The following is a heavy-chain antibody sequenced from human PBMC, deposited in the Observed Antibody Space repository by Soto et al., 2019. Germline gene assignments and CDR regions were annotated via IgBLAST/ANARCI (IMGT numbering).Heavy chain of an antibody. D-gene: IGHD6-13*01. V-gene: IGHV3-7*05. CDR2: IKYDGSAI. CDR1: GFSISTYW. Sequence: GGSLRLSCAASGFSISTYWMGWVRQFPGGGLEGVANIKYDGSAIPYMDSMEGRFTISRDNAKNSLYLQMNSLRAEDTAVYYCAAWPRSSWFDYWGQGTLVTVSS. CDR3: AAWPRSSWFDY. J-gene: IGHJ4*02.